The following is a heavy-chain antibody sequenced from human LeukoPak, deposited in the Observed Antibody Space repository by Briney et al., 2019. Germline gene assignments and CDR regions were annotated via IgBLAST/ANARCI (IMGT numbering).Heavy chain of an antibody. CDR2: IHSSGGIT. J-gene: IGHJ4*02. Sequence: GGSLRLSCAASGFTVSSNYMSWVRQAPGKGLEWASGIHSSGGITYYADSVKGRFTISRDNSKNTLYLQMNSLGAEDSAIYYCAKDKGLTALSTFDYWGQGTLVTVSS. D-gene: IGHD2-8*01. CDR1: GFTVSSNY. CDR3: AKDKGLTALSTFDY. V-gene: IGHV3-23*01.